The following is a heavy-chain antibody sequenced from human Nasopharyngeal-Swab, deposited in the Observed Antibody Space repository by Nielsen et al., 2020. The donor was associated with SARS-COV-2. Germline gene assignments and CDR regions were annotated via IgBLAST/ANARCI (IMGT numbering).Heavy chain of an antibody. CDR2: IIPILGIA. V-gene: IGHV1-69*04. J-gene: IGHJ6*02. CDR3: ARLGTESYHYYSLDV. CDR1: RGTFSSYA. D-gene: IGHD1-1*01. Sequence: SVQVSCKASRGTFSSYAISRVRQAPGQGLEWMGRIIPILGIAHYAQKFQGRVTITADKSTSTAYMELSSLRSEDTAVYYCARLGTESYHYYSLDVWGQGTTVTVSS.